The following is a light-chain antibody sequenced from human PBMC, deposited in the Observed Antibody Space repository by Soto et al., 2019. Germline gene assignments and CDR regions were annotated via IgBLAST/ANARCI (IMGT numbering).Light chain of an antibody. CDR3: QSGDSSVSYPWV. CDR1: SSDVGNYNL. V-gene: IGLV2-14*02. CDR2: EGG. J-gene: IGLJ3*02. Sequence: QSVLTQPASVSGSPGQSITISCTGTSSDVGNYNLVSWYQQYPGKAPKLMIYEGGKRPSGVSNRFSGSSSGTTATLTVSGVQAEDEAVYYCQSGDSSVSYPWVFGGGTKLTVL.